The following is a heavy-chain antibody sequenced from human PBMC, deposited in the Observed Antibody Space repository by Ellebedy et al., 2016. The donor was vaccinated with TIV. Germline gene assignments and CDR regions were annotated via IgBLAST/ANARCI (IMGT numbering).Heavy chain of an antibody. CDR2: IYYSGST. D-gene: IGHD3-9*01. CDR3: AKDGVLRYFDWLSYYYFDY. J-gene: IGHJ4*02. Sequence: MPSETLSLTCTVSGGSISSYYWRWVRQPPGKGLEWIGYIYYSGSTNYNPSLKSRVTISVDTSKNQFSLKLGSVTAADTAVYYCAKDGVLRYFDWLSYYYFDYWGQGTLVTVSS. CDR1: GGSISSYY. V-gene: IGHV4-59*12.